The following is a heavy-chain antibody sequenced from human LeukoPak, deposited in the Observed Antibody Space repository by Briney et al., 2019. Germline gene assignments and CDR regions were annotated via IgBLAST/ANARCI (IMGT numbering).Heavy chain of an antibody. CDR3: ARESSGYDDYYFDY. D-gene: IGHD5-12*01. CDR1: GGTFSSYA. Sequence: SVKVSCKACGGTFSSYAITWVRQAPGQGLEWMGGIIPIFGTANYAQKFQGRVTITADESTSTAYMELSSLRSEDTAVYYCARESSGYDDYYFDYWGQGTLVTVSS. J-gene: IGHJ4*02. CDR2: IIPIFGTA. V-gene: IGHV1-69*13.